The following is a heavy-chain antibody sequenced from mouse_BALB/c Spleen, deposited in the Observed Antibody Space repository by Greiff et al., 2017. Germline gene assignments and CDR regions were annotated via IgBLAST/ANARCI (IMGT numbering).Heavy chain of an antibody. V-gene: IGHV5-6*01. Sequence: EVKLVESGGDLVKPGGSLKLSCAASGFTFSSYGMSSVRQTPDKRLEWVATISSGGSYTYYPDSVKGRFTISRDNAKNTLYLQMSSLKSEDTAMYYCARHEGGSSYSFAYWGQGTLVTVSA. J-gene: IGHJ3*01. CDR2: ISSGGSYT. D-gene: IGHD3-1*01. CDR3: ARHEGGSSYSFAY. CDR1: GFTFSSYG.